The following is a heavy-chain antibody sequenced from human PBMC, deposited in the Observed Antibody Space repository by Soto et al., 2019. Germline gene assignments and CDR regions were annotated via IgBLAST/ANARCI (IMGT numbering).Heavy chain of an antibody. CDR1: GGSITNYY. D-gene: IGHD4-17*01. Sequence: QVQLQESGPGLVKPSETLSLTCTVSGGSITNYYWSWIRQHPGKELEWIAYVYNSGSTNSNPSLKGRVTTSVDTSKNQLSLKLSSVTAADTAVYYCARDRTVAVTRTLHNWGLGTIVTVSS. CDR2: VYNSGST. CDR3: ARDRTVAVTRTLHN. V-gene: IGHV4-59*01. J-gene: IGHJ3*02.